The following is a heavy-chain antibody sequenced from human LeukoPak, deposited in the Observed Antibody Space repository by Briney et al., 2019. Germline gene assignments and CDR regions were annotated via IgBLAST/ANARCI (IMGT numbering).Heavy chain of an antibody. Sequence: SSETLSLTCAVYGGSFSGYEWSWIRQPPGRGLEWIGEIYESGSTTYNPSLKSRVTISVDRSQSQFFLHLSSVTAADTAVYYCARGTRGHPTIYYYCSYMDVWDKGTTVTVSS. J-gene: IGHJ6*03. D-gene: IGHD1-7*01. CDR2: IYESGST. V-gene: IGHV4-34*01. CDR3: ARGTRGHPTIYYYCSYMDV. CDR1: GGSFSGYE.